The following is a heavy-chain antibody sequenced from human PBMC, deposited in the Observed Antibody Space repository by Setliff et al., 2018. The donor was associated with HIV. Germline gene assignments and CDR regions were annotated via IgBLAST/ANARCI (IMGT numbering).Heavy chain of an antibody. CDR3: ARLASGGWPLEVFDI. CDR1: DYTFTHYA. CDR2: ISAYNGNT. J-gene: IGHJ3*02. Sequence: ASVKVSCKASDYTFTHYAISWVRQAPGQGLEYLGWISAYNGNTNYAQKVQGRITMTTDASTSTVDMELRSLTSDDTAVYYCARLASGGWPLEVFDIWGQGTMVTVSS. D-gene: IGHD2-15*01. V-gene: IGHV1-18*01.